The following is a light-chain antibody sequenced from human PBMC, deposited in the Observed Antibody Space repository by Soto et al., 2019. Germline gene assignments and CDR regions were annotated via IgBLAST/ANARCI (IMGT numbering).Light chain of an antibody. CDR1: QSVSSSY. V-gene: IGKV3-20*01. Sequence: PGERVTLSCRASQSVSSSYLTWYQQKPGQAPGLLIYGASTRATSIPARFSGSGSGTDFTLTISRLEPEDFAVYYCQQYGSSPRTFGQGTKVDIK. CDR2: GAS. CDR3: QQYGSSPRT. J-gene: IGKJ1*01.